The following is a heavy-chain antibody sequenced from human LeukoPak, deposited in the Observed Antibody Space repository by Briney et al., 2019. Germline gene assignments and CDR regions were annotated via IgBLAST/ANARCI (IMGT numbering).Heavy chain of an antibody. CDR3: ARDSSRGYYFDY. CDR1: GGTFSSYA. Sequence: SVKVSCKASGGTFSSYAISWVRQAPGQGLEWMGGIIPIFGTANYAQKFQGRVTVTTDESTSTAYMELSSLRSEDTAVYYCARDSSRGYYFDYWGQGTLVTVSS. V-gene: IGHV1-69*05. CDR2: IIPIFGTA. J-gene: IGHJ4*02. D-gene: IGHD2-2*01.